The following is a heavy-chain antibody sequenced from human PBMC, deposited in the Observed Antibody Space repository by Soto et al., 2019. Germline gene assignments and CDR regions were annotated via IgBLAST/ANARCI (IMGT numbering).Heavy chain of an antibody. D-gene: IGHD2-21*01. CDR2: IIPKLGSA. CDR3: PGGGDGSNSGPVY. CDR1: GGGNLRDYR. V-gene: IGHV1-69*01. Sequence: QVQLVQSGAEVKEPGSSVKVSCKASGGGNLRDYRTTWVRRAPGQGLEWMGGIIPKLGSANYAQNFQGRVQITAEESTNMVYMEFRGLRSDDRAAYYCPGGGDGSNSGPVYWGRGPPVT. J-gene: IGHJ4*02.